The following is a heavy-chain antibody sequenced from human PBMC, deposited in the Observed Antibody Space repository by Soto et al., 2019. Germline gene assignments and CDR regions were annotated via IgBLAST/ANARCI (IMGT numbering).Heavy chain of an antibody. Sequence: GGSLRLSCAASGFTFSSYSMSWVRQAPGKGLEWVSAISGSGSSTYYADSVKGRFTISRDNSKNTLYLQMGSLRAEDMAVYYCARGPGYYFDYWGQGTLVTVSS. V-gene: IGHV3-23*01. J-gene: IGHJ4*02. CDR1: GFTFSSYS. CDR3: ARGPGYYFDY. CDR2: ISGSGSST.